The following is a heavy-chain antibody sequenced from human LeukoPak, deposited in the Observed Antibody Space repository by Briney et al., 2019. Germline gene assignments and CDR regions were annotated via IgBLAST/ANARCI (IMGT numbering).Heavy chain of an antibody. CDR1: GFSFSTYA. CDR2: ISGSGDNNDNT. J-gene: IGHJ4*02. D-gene: IGHD3-22*01. Sequence: GGSLRLSCAASGFSFSTYAMSWVRQAPGKGLEWVSAISGSGDNNDNTYYADSVKGRFTISRDNSKNTLYLQMNSLRAEDTAVYYCAKESLAYYYDSSGYNYWGQGTLVTVSS. CDR3: AKESLAYYYDSSGYNY. V-gene: IGHV3-23*01.